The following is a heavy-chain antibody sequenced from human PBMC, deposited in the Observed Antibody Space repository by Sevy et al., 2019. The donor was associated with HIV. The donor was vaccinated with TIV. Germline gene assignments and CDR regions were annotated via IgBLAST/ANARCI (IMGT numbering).Heavy chain of an antibody. V-gene: IGHV3-53*01. CDR2: VYSGGAT. CDR1: GFTLTNEF. Sequence: GGSLRLSCAVSGFTLTNEFFSWVRQAPGKGLEGVAVVYSGGATYYADSVKGRFTISRDKSKSTLYLQMKSLGAEDTAVYYCARVGYCRGGTCFSGFYYAMDVWGQGTTVTVSS. D-gene: IGHD2-15*01. CDR3: ARVGYCRGGTCFSGFYYAMDV. J-gene: IGHJ6*02.